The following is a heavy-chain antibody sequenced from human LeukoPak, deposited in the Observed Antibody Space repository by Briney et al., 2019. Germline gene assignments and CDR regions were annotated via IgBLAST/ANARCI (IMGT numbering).Heavy chain of an antibody. CDR3: AKDTPLAAAGHYYYYMDV. CDR2: ISGDGGST. D-gene: IGHD6-13*01. J-gene: IGHJ6*03. CDR1: GFTFDDYA. Sequence: GGSLRLSCAASGFTFDDYAMHGVRQAPGRGLEWCSLISGDGGSTYYADSVKGRFTISRDNSKNSLYLQMNSLRTEDTALYYCAKDTPLAAAGHYYYYMDVWGKGTTVTVSS. V-gene: IGHV3-43*02.